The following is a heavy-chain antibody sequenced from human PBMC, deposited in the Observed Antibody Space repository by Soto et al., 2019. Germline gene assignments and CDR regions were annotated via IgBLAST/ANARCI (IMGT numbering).Heavy chain of an antibody. D-gene: IGHD3-3*01. Sequence: EVQVVESGGGLAQPGRSMSLSCAASGFKFDDYGMNWVRQAPGKGLEWVSGISWNSGNLDYAESVKGRFTISRDNAKNSLYLQMNSLRTEDTALYYCAKGVDYDFWSGLDYWVQETLGTVSS. CDR2: ISWNSGNL. CDR3: AKGVDYDFWSGLDY. V-gene: IGHV3-9*01. CDR1: GFKFDDYG. J-gene: IGHJ4*02.